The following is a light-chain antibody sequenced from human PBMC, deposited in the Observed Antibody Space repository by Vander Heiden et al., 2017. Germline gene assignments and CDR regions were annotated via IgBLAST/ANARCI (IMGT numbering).Light chain of an antibody. CDR2: DAS. CDR3: RQSCSTPRT. Sequence: DIQMTQSPSSLSASVGDRVTITCRASQSISSYLNWYQQKPGKAPKLLIYDASSLQSGGPSGFSSSRSGTDFTLTISSLQPEDFATYYCRQSCSTPRTFGQGTKVEIK. CDR1: QSISSY. J-gene: IGKJ1*01. V-gene: IGKV1-39*01.